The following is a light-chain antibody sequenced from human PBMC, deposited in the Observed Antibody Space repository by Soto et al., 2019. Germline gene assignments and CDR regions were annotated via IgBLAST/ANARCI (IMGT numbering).Light chain of an antibody. Sequence: EILMTQSPATLSVSPGERATLSCRASQSVDGNLAWYQQKPGQAPRLLIYGASTRATGISARFSGSGSGTEFTLTISSLQSEDFAVYYCQPYNNWPLTFGGGTKVDIK. J-gene: IGKJ4*01. CDR1: QSVDGN. CDR3: QPYNNWPLT. CDR2: GAS. V-gene: IGKV3-15*01.